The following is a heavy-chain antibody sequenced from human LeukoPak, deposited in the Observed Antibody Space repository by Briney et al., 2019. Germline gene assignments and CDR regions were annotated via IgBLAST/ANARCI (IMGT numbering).Heavy chain of an antibody. D-gene: IGHD3-9*01. CDR2: IYYSGST. CDR1: GGSISSYY. J-gene: IGHJ5*02. CDR3: ARAGTLTSFDP. Sequence: SDTLSLTCTVSGGSISSYYWSWIRQPPGKGLEWIGYIYYSGSTNYNPSLKSRVTISVDTSKNQFSLKLSSVTAADTAVYYCARAGTLTSFDPWGQGTLVTVSS. V-gene: IGHV4-59*07.